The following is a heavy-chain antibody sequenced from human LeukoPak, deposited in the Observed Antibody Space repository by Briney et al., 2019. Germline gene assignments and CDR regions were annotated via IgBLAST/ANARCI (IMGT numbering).Heavy chain of an antibody. D-gene: IGHD1-14*01. Sequence: GGSLRLSCAASGFTFSSYEMNWVRQAPGRGLEWVAFIRYAGNNKYYADSVKGRFTISRDNSKNTLYLQMNSLRAEDTAVYYCAKGPQTKFDYWGQGTLVTVSS. CDR2: IRYAGNNK. CDR3: AKGPQTKFDY. J-gene: IGHJ4*02. V-gene: IGHV3-30*02. CDR1: GFTFSSYE.